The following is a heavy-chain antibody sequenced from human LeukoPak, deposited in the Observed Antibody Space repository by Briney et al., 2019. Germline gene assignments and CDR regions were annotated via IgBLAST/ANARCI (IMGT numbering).Heavy chain of an antibody. D-gene: IGHD2-15*01. J-gene: IGHJ6*04. CDR3: ARGGEYCSDGSCYPGYHYYDMDV. CDR1: GGSFSGYY. V-gene: IGHV4-34*01. Sequence: SETLSLTCAVYGGSFSGYYWSWVRQPPGKGLEWIGEINHSGSTNYNPSLKSRVTISVDTSKNQFSLKLSSVTAADTAVYYCARGGEYCSDGSCYPGYHYYDMDVWGKGTTVTVSS. CDR2: INHSGST.